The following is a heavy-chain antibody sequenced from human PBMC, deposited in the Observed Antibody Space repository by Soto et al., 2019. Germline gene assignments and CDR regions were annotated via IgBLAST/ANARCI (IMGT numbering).Heavy chain of an antibody. Sequence: QVQLVQSGGEVKKPGASVKVSCKASGYTFTNYGISWVRQAPGQGLEWLGWISTYNSNTNSAPRLQGRPTMTTDTSTSTAYMELRSLTSDDTAVYYCARDERDSCSGGDCFYFDYGGQGTLVTVSS. CDR3: ARDERDSCSGGDCFYFDY. CDR1: GYTFTNYG. J-gene: IGHJ4*02. CDR2: ISTYNSNT. V-gene: IGHV1-18*04. D-gene: IGHD2-21*02.